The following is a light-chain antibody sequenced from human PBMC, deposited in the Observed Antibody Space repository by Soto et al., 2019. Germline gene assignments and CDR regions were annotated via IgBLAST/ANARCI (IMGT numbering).Light chain of an antibody. V-gene: IGLV1-47*01. CDR2: RNN. J-gene: IGLJ7*02. Sequence: QLVLTQPPSASGTPGQRVTISCSGSSSNIGYNYVYWYQQLPGTAPKLLIYRNNQRPSGVPDRFSGSKSGTSASLAISGLRSEDEADYYCAAWDDSLSGPVFGGGTQLTA. CDR1: SSNIGYNY. CDR3: AAWDDSLSGPV.